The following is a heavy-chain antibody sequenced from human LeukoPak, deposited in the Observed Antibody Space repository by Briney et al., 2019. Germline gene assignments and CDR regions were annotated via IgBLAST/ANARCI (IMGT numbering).Heavy chain of an antibody. J-gene: IGHJ4*02. CDR3: AKGLRVGYYYGSGSYDY. CDR2: ISGSGGST. D-gene: IGHD3-10*01. V-gene: IGHV3-23*01. Sequence: PGGSLRLSCAASGFTFSKYSMTWVRQAPGKGLEWVSAISGSGGSTYYADSVKGRFTISRDDSKNTLYLQMNSLRAEDTAVYYCAKGLRVGYYYGSGSYDYWGQGTLVTVSS. CDR1: GFTFSKYS.